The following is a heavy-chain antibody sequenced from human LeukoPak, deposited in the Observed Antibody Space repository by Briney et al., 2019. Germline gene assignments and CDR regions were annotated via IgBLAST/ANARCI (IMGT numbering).Heavy chain of an antibody. V-gene: IGHV3-43*02. CDR1: GFTFDDYA. Sequence: PGGSLRLSCAASGFTFDDYAMHRVRQAPGKGLEWVSLISGDGGSTYYADSVKGRFTISRDNSKNSLYLQMNSLRTEDTALYYCAKDSSRWFGEVNYYYYGMDVWGQGTTVTVSS. D-gene: IGHD3-10*01. CDR3: AKDSSRWFGEVNYYYYGMDV. J-gene: IGHJ6*02. CDR2: ISGDGGST.